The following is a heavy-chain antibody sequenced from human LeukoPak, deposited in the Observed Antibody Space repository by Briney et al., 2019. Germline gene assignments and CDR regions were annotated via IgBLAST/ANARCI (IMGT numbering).Heavy chain of an antibody. D-gene: IGHD3-9*01. CDR3: ARERETYYDILTGYRHDAFDI. J-gene: IGHJ3*02. CDR1: GYTFTGYY. Sequence: ASVKVSCKASGYTFTGYYMHWVRQAPGQGLEWMGWINPNSGGTNYAQKFQGWVTMTRDTSISTAYMELSRLRSDDTAVCYCARERETYYDILTGYRHDAFDIWGQGTMVTVSS. CDR2: INPNSGGT. V-gene: IGHV1-2*04.